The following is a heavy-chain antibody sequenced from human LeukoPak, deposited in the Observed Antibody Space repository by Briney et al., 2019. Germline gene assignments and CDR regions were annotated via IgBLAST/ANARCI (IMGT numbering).Heavy chain of an antibody. J-gene: IGHJ4*02. CDR1: GYTFTSYD. Sequence: ASVKVSCKASGYTFTSYDINWVRQHSGQGLEWLGWMNPKSGNTGYAQKFQGRVTMTRNTSISTAYMELSSLRSEDTAVYYCARTRLVRGVIPDYWGQGTLVNVFS. CDR3: ARTRLVRGVIPDY. V-gene: IGHV1-8*01. CDR2: MNPKSGNT. D-gene: IGHD3-10*01.